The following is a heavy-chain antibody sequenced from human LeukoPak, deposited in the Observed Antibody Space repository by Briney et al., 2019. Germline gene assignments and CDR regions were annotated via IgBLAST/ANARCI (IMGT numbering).Heavy chain of an antibody. CDR2: IDYSGRS. CDR3: ARETGFFGGGYYAFYYIDV. J-gene: IGHJ6*03. Sequence: SETLSLTCSVSGGSLSSSYWSWIRQPPGEGLEWIVNIDYSGRSSYNPSLKSRLTISIDTPKTQFSLKLRSVTAADTAVYYCARETGFFGGGYYAFYYIDVWGEGTTVTVSS. CDR1: GGSLSSSY. V-gene: IGHV4-59*01. D-gene: IGHD3-3*01.